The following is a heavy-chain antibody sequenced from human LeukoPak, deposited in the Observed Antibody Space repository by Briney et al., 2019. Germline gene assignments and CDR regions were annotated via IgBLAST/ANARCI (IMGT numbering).Heavy chain of an antibody. J-gene: IGHJ4*02. D-gene: IGHD6-19*01. CDR2: IKQDGSEK. Sequence: PGGSLRLSCAASGFIFSSYWMSWVRQAPGKGLEWVANIKQDGSEKYYVDSVKGRFTISRDNAKNSLYLQMNSLRAEDTAVYYCARRRSGYSSGSFDYWGQGTLVTVSS. V-gene: IGHV3-7*01. CDR1: GFIFSSYW. CDR3: ARRRSGYSSGSFDY.